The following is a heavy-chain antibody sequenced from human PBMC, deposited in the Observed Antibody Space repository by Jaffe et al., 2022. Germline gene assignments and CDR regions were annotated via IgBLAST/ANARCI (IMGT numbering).Heavy chain of an antibody. D-gene: IGHD2-2*01. Sequence: QVQLVQSGAEVKKPGASVKVSCKASGYTFTSYDINWVRQATGQGLEWMGWMNPNSGNTGYAQKFQGRVTMTRNTSISTAYMELSSLRSEDTAVYYCASSSPKDIVVVPAAMHGYYYYYMDVWGKGTTVTVSS. CDR2: MNPNSGNT. CDR1: GYTFTSYD. CDR3: ASSSPKDIVVVPAAMHGYYYYYMDV. J-gene: IGHJ6*03. V-gene: IGHV1-8*01.